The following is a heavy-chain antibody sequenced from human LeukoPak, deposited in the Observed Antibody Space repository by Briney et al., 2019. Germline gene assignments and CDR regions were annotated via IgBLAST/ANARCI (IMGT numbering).Heavy chain of an antibody. D-gene: IGHD6-13*01. J-gene: IGHJ5*02. Sequence: GGSLRLSCAASGFTFSSYSMNWVRQAPGKGLEWISYISSSSSTIYYADSVKGRFTISRDNAKNSLYLQMNSLRAEDTAVYHCARDDSSSWYADWFDPWGQGTLVTVSS. CDR3: ARDDSSSWYADWFDP. CDR2: ISSSSSTI. CDR1: GFTFSSYS. V-gene: IGHV3-48*04.